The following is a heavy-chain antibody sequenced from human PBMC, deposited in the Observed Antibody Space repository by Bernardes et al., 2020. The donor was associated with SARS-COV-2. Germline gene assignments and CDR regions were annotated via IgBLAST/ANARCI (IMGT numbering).Heavy chain of an antibody. D-gene: IGHD2-8*02. J-gene: IGHJ4*02. CDR1: GYTFTGYY. CDR2: IGGDGNT. Sequence: SCKASGYTFTGYYMSWVRQAPGKGLEWVSGIGGDGNTHYADSVRGRFSISRDNSNNMLFLQMDNLRAEDTAMYYCAKDVFWWQLDSWGQGALVTVSS. V-gene: IGHV3-53*01. CDR3: AKDVFWWQLDS.